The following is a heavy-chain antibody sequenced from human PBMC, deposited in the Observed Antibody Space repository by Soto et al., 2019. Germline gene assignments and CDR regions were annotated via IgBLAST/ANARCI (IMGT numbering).Heavy chain of an antibody. CDR2: ISAYNGNT. V-gene: IGHV1-18*01. Sequence: ASVKVSCKASGYTFTSYGISWVRQAPGQGLERMGWISAYNGNTNYAQKLQGRVTMTTDTSTSTAYMELRSLRSDDTAVYYCARDHRYYDSSGYSWFDPWGQGTLVTVSS. CDR1: GYTFTSYG. CDR3: ARDHRYYDSSGYSWFDP. J-gene: IGHJ5*02. D-gene: IGHD3-22*01.